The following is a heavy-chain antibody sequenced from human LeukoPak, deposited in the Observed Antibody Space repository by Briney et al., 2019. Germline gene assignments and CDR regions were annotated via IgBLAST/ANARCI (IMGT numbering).Heavy chain of an antibody. D-gene: IGHD2-2*01. J-gene: IGHJ4*02. CDR3: ARSDCSSTSCYGFFDY. Sequence: PSETLSLTCAVYGGSFSGYYWSWIRQPPGKGLEWIGEINHSGSTNYNPSLKSRVTISADTSKNQFSLKLSSVTAADTAVYYCARSDCSSTSCYGFFDYWGQGTLVTVSS. V-gene: IGHV4-34*01. CDR2: INHSGST. CDR1: GGSFSGYY.